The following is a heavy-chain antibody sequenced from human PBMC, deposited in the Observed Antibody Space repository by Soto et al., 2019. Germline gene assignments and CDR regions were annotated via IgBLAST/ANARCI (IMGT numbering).Heavy chain of an antibody. CDR3: AGGGGDKGYSYGPDY. J-gene: IGHJ4*02. CDR1: GYTFTSYA. CDR2: INAGNGNT. Sequence: GASVKVSCKASGYTFTSYAMHCVRQAPGQRLEWMGWINAGNGNTKYSQKFQGRVTITRDTSASTAYMELSSLRPEDTAVYYGAGGGGDKGYSYGPDYWGQGTLVTVPS. D-gene: IGHD5-18*01. V-gene: IGHV1-3*01.